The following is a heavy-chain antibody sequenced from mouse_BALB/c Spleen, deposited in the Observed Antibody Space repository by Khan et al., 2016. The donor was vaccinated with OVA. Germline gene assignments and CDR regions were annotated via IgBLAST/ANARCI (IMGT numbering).Heavy chain of an antibody. CDR2: ISYSGNT. Sequence: EVQLQESGPGLVKPSQSLSLTCTVAGYSIPTDYAWNWIRQFPGNKLEWMGYISYSGNTKYNPSLNSRISIPRDTSKNQFFLQLKSVTTEDTARYYCARVYGGDFDYWGQGTTRTGSS. D-gene: IGHD1-1*01. V-gene: IGHV3-2*02. CDR3: ARVYGGDFDY. J-gene: IGHJ2*01. CDR1: GYSIPTDYA.